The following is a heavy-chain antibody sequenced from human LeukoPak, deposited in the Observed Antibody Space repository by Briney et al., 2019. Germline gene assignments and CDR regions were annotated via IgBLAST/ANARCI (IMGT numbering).Heavy chain of an antibody. J-gene: IGHJ5*02. CDR3: ARDMIAARPNWFDP. Sequence: ASVKVSCKASGYSFTTYGISWARQAPGQGLEWMGWISAYNGNTNYAQKLQGRVTMTTDTSTSTAYMELRSLRYDDTAVYYCARDMIAARPNWFDPWGQGTLVTVSS. CDR1: GYSFTTYG. D-gene: IGHD6-6*01. V-gene: IGHV1-18*01. CDR2: ISAYNGNT.